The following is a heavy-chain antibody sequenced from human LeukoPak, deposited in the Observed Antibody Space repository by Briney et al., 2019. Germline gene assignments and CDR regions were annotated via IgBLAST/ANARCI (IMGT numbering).Heavy chain of an antibody. CDR3: AKLPTIFGVADSFDI. V-gene: IGHV3-23*01. CDR2: ISDRGKT. CDR1: GIAFSSYD. D-gene: IGHD3-3*01. J-gene: IGHJ3*02. Sequence: RGGSLRLSCVASGIAFSSYDMSWVRQAPGKGLEWIAAISDRGKTDYADSVKGRFTISRDNSKNTLYLQLSSLRADDTAIYYCAKLPTIFGVADSFDIWGQGTLVTVSS.